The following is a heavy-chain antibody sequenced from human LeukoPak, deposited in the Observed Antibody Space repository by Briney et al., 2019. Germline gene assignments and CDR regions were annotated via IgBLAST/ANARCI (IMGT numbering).Heavy chain of an antibody. J-gene: IGHJ2*01. CDR1: GFTFSSYW. Sequence: GGSLRLSCAASGFTFSSYWMHWVRQAPGKGLVWVSRINTDGSSTSYADSVKGRFTISRDNAKNSLYLQMNSLRAEDTAVYYCAREWVSWYFDLWGRGTLVTVSS. V-gene: IGHV3-74*01. CDR2: INTDGSST. CDR3: AREWVSWYFDL. D-gene: IGHD2-8*01.